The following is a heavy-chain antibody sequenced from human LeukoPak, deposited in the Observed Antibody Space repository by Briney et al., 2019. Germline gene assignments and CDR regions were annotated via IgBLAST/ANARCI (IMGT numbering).Heavy chain of an antibody. D-gene: IGHD3-16*01. CDR2: ISGSGGST. V-gene: IGHV3-23*01. CDR1: GFTFSSYA. J-gene: IGHJ4*02. Sequence: GGSLRLSCAASGFTFSSYAMSWVRQAPGKGLEWVSAISGSGGSTYYADSVKGRFTISRDNSKNTLYLQMNSLRAEDTAVYYCAKDMGDRQWFTAGDYWGQGTLVTVSS. CDR3: AKDMGDRQWFTAGDY.